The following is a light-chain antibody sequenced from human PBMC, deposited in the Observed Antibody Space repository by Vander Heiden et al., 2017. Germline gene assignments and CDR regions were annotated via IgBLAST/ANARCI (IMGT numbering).Light chain of an antibody. CDR2: KDT. J-gene: IGLJ2*01. CDR3: QSAASSGTYARI. CDR1: ALPRQY. Sequence: SYELTQPPSVSVSPGQTARITCSGDALPRQYAYWYQQKPGQAPLLIMYKDTERPSGIPERFSGSTAGKIVTLTISGVQAEDEADYYCQSAASSGTYARIFGGGTRLTVL. V-gene: IGLV3-25*03.